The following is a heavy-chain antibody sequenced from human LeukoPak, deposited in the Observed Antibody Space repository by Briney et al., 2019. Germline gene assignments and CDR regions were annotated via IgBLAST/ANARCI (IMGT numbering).Heavy chain of an antibody. CDR3: AKDYDSGWWGSAYYFDY. J-gene: IGHJ4*02. V-gene: IGHV3-43D*03. D-gene: IGHD6-19*01. Sequence: PGGSLRLSCAASGFTFDDYAMHWVRQAPGKGLEWVSLISWDGGSTYYADSVKGRFTISRDNSKNSLYLQMNSLRAEDTAVYYCAKDYDSGWWGSAYYFDYWGQGTLVTVSS. CDR1: GFTFDDYA. CDR2: ISWDGGST.